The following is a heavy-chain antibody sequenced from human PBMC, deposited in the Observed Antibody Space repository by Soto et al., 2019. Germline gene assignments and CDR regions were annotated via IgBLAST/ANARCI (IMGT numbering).Heavy chain of an antibody. CDR1: GFTFTNFA. D-gene: IGHD3-10*01. V-gene: IGHV3-23*01. CDR2: IGGSGGST. J-gene: IGHJ4*02. CDR3: TSLYGSNPVGFDY. Sequence: EEQLLESGGGLVQPGGSLRLSCAASGFTFTNFAMAWVRQAPGKGLEWVSVIGGSGGSTQYRDSVKGRCTISRDNSQNTLTLQMNSMRAEDTAVNYCTSLYGSNPVGFDYWGRGTLVTVSS.